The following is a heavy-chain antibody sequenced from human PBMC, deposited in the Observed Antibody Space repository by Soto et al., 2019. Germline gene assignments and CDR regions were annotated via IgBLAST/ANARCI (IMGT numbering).Heavy chain of an antibody. V-gene: IGHV1-8*01. D-gene: IGHD2-15*01. Sequence: QEQLVQSGAEVKKPGASVKVSCKTSGYTFTDYDINWVRQATGQGLEWIGGTNPNSGETGDAQKFQGRVTMTRSASLSTAYLELSSLRSEDTAVYYCARVAVAARPRWYNWFDPWGQGTLVTVSS. CDR2: TNPNSGET. CDR1: GYTFTDYD. CDR3: ARVAVAARPRWYNWFDP. J-gene: IGHJ5*02.